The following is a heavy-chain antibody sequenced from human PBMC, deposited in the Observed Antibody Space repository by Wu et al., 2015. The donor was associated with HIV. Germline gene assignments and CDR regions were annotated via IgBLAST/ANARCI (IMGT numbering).Heavy chain of an antibody. CDR2: INHSGST. CDR1: GGSFGGHY. CDR3: AVGPPRGISATGTFAY. D-gene: IGHD6-13*01. J-gene: IGHJ4*02. Sequence: QVQLQQWGAGLLKPSETLSLTCVVSGGSFGGHYWSWIRQSPGKGLEWIGEINHSGSTNYSPSPKSRVTLSVDTSMNQFSLRMTSMTAADTAVYYCAVGPPRGISATGTFAYWGQGTLVTVSS. V-gene: IGHV4-34*02.